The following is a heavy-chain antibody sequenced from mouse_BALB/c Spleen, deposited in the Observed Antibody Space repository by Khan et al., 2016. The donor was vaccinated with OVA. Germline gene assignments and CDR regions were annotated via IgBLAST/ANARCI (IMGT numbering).Heavy chain of an antibody. CDR2: TNPTNGRT. Sequence: QVQLQQSGAELVKAGASVKMSCKASGYTFNSYWMHWVKQRLGQGLEWFAETNPTNGRTYYNEKFKSKATLTVDKSSSTAYMLLSGPTFEDSAVYSCARIKKIVATYFDYWGQGTTLTVSS. J-gene: IGHJ2*01. CDR3: ARIKKIVATYFDY. V-gene: IGHV1S81*02. D-gene: IGHD1-1*01. CDR1: GYTFNSYW.